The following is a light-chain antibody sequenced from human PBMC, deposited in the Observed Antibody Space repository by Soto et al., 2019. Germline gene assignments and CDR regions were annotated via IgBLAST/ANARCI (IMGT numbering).Light chain of an antibody. CDR3: QQSFSAPLT. J-gene: IGKJ4*01. CDR1: QNIKKY. CDR2: TAS. Sequence: DIQMTQSPSSLSASVGDRVTITCRASQNIKKYLNWYQQQPGKAPKLLIYTASSLQVGFPSRFSGSGSGTDFTLMISSLQPADSATYYCQQSFSAPLTFGGGTKVEIK. V-gene: IGKV1-39*01.